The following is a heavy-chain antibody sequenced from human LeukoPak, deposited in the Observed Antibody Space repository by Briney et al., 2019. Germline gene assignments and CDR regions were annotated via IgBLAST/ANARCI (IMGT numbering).Heavy chain of an antibody. Sequence: ASVKVSCKASGYTFTGYYMHWVRQAPGQGLEWMGWINPNSGGTNYALKFQGRVTMTRDTSISTAYMELSRLRSDDTAVYYCARGTPTVTDAFDIWGQGTMVTVSS. D-gene: IGHD4-17*01. J-gene: IGHJ3*02. CDR1: GYTFTGYY. CDR3: ARGTPTVTDAFDI. CDR2: INPNSGGT. V-gene: IGHV1-2*02.